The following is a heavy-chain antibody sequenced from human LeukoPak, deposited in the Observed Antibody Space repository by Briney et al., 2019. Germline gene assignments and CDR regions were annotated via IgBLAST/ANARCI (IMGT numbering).Heavy chain of an antibody. D-gene: IGHD3-10*01. CDR2: MNPNSGNT. Sequence: ASVKVSCKASGYTFTSYDINWVRQATGQGLEWIGWMNPNSGNTGYAQKFQGRVTMTRNTSISTAYMELSSLRSEDTAVYYCARAMVRGVMRNWFDPWGQGTLVTVSS. V-gene: IGHV1-8*01. CDR3: ARAMVRGVMRNWFDP. CDR1: GYTFTSYD. J-gene: IGHJ5*02.